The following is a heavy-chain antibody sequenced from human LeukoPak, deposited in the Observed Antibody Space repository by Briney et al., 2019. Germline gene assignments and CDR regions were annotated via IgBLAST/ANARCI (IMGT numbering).Heavy chain of an antibody. J-gene: IGHJ3*02. CDR1: GGSISSSSYY. CDR2: IYYSGST. CDR3: ARVQWQQLRLGVWGAFDI. Sequence: PSETLSLTCTVSGGSISSSSYYWGWIRQPPGKGLEWIGSIYYSGSTYYNPSLKSRVTISVDTSKNQFSLKLSSVTAADTAVYYCARVQWQQLRLGVWGAFDIWGQGTMVTVSS. V-gene: IGHV4-39*07. D-gene: IGHD6-13*01.